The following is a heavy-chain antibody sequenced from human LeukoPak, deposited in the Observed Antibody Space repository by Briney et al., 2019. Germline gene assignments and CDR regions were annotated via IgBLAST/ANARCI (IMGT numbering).Heavy chain of an antibody. CDR2: IIGSGGST. D-gene: IGHD3-22*01. Sequence: GGSLRLSCAASGFTFSSYAMSWVRQPPGKGLEWVSAIIGSGGSTYYADSVKGRFTISRDNSKNTLYLQMNSLRAEDTAVYYCAKGYYYDSSGYDSVAFDIWGQGTMVTVSS. J-gene: IGHJ3*02. CDR3: AKGYYYDSSGYDSVAFDI. V-gene: IGHV3-23*01. CDR1: GFTFSSYA.